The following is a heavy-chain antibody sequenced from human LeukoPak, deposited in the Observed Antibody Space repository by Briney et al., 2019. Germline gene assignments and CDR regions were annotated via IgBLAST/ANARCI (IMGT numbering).Heavy chain of an antibody. D-gene: IGHD2-2*01. CDR3: ARDGNFIVVVPAATDYYYYYGMDV. Sequence: GSSVKVSCKASGGTFSSYAISWVRQAPGQGLEWMGGIIPIFGTANYAQKFQGRVTITADESTSTAYMELSSLRSGDTAVYYCARDGNFIVVVPAATDYYYYYGMDVWGQGTTVTVSS. J-gene: IGHJ6*02. CDR2: IIPIFGTA. CDR1: GGTFSSYA. V-gene: IGHV1-69*01.